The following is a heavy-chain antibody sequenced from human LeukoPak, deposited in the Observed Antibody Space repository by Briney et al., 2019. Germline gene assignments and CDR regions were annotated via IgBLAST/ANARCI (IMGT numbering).Heavy chain of an antibody. CDR1: GFTFSSYA. J-gene: IGHJ4*02. CDR3: AKRPRGNYLDPFDY. D-gene: IGHD3-10*01. CDR2: ISGSGGST. Sequence: GGSLRLSCAASGFTFSSYAMSWVRQAPGKGLEWVSSISGSGGSTYYADSVKGRFTISRDNSKNRLYLQMNSLRAEDTAVYYCAKRPRGNYLDPFDYWGQGTLVTVSS. V-gene: IGHV3-23*01.